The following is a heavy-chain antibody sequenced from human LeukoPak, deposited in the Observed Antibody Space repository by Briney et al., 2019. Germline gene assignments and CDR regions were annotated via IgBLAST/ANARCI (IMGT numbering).Heavy chain of an antibody. Sequence: SLRLSCAASGFTFDDCAMHWVRQAPGKGLEWVSGISWNSGSIGYADSVKGRFTISRDNAKNSLYLQMNSLRAEDTALYYCAKDMGSGSYVGYYYYYYGMDVWGQGTTVTVSS. CDR1: GFTFDDCA. V-gene: IGHV3-9*01. CDR3: AKDMGSGSYVGYYYYYYGMDV. J-gene: IGHJ6*02. D-gene: IGHD3-10*01. CDR2: ISWNSGSI.